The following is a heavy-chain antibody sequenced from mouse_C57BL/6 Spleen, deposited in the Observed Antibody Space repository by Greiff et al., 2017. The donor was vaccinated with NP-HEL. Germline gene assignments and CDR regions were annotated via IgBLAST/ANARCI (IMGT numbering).Heavy chain of an antibody. D-gene: IGHD1-1*01. CDR2: IYPGDGDT. CDR1: GYAFSSSW. J-gene: IGHJ2*01. Sequence: QVHVKQSGPELVKPGASVKISCKASGYAFSSSWMNWVKQRPGKGLEWIGRIYPGDGDTTYNGKFKGKATLTADKSSSTAYMQLSSLTSEDSAVYFCARTGSSWDYFDYWGQGTTLTVSS. V-gene: IGHV1-82*01. CDR3: ARTGSSWDYFDY.